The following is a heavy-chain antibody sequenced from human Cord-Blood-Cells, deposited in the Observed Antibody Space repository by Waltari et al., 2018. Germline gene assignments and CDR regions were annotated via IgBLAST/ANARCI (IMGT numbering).Heavy chain of an antibody. D-gene: IGHD6-6*01. CDR1: GDTFSSYA. CDR3: ARYYSSSYYFDY. CDR2: IIPIFGTA. Sequence: QVHLVQSGAAVKKPGSSVKVSCKASGDTFSSYAISWVRQDPGQGLEWMGGIIPIFGTANYAQKFQGRVTITADESTSTAYMELSSLRSEDTAVYYCARYYSSSYYFDYWGQGTLVTVSS. J-gene: IGHJ4*02. V-gene: IGHV1-69*01.